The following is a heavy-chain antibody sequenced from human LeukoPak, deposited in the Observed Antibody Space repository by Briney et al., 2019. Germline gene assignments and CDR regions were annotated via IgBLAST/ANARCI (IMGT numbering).Heavy chain of an antibody. J-gene: IGHJ6*03. CDR1: GASFSTNY. Sequence: SETLSLTCSGSGASFSTNYWSWIRQPPGKGLEWIGYIYYSGSTNYNPSLKSRVTISVDTSKNQFSLKLSSVTAADTAVYYCARGTSGWQYYYYYYYMDVWGKGTTVTVSS. V-gene: IGHV4-59*01. CDR3: ARGTSGWQYYYYYYYMDV. CDR2: IYYSGST. D-gene: IGHD6-19*01.